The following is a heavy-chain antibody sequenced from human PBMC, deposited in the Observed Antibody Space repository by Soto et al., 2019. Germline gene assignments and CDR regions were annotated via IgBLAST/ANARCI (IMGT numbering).Heavy chain of an antibody. J-gene: IGHJ4*02. CDR2: FDPEDGET. CDR1: GYTLTELS. D-gene: IGHD1-20*01. V-gene: IGHV1-24*01. Sequence: ASVEVSCKVSGYTLTELSMHWVRQAPGKGLEGMGGFDPEDGETIYAQKFQGRVTMTEDTSTDTAYMELSSLSSEDTAVYYCATDTITGTYYFEYWGQGTLVTVS. CDR3: ATDTITGTYYFEY.